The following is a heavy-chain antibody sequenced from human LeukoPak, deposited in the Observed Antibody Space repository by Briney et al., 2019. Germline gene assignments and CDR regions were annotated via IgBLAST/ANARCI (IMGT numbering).Heavy chain of an antibody. Sequence: KTSETLSLTCTVSGGSISSYYWSWIRQPPGKGLEWIGYIYYSGSTNYNPSLKSRVTMSVDTSKNQFSLKLSSVTAADTAVYYCARTQDTAMGIDPWGQGTLVTVSS. CDR3: ARTQDTAMGIDP. J-gene: IGHJ5*02. D-gene: IGHD5-18*01. CDR1: GGSISSYY. V-gene: IGHV4-59*12. CDR2: IYYSGST.